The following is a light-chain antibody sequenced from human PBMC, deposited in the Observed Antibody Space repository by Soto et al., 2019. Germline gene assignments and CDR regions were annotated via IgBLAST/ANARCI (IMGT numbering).Light chain of an antibody. V-gene: IGLV3-9*01. CDR2: RDS. CDR3: QVGDSSTV. Sequence: SYELTQPLSVSVALGQTARITCGGNKIGSKNVHWYQQKPGQAPVLVIYRDSNRPSGIPERFSGSNSGNTATLTISRAQAGDEAGYHCQVGDSSTVFGGGTKLTLL. J-gene: IGLJ2*01. CDR1: KIGSKN.